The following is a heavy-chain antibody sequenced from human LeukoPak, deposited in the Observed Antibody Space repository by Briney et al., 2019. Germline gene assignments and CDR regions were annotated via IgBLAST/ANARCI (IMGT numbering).Heavy chain of an antibody. CDR2: IKQDGSEE. D-gene: IGHD4-17*01. CDR1: GFTFRRYW. J-gene: IGHJ4*02. Sequence: GGSLRLSCAASGFTFRRYWMSWVRQAPGKGLEWVANIKQDGSEEYYVDSVKGRFTISRDNGKNSLFLQMNSLRADDTAIYYCGRATVTYVDYWGQGTLVTVSS. V-gene: IGHV3-7*03. CDR3: GRATVTYVDY.